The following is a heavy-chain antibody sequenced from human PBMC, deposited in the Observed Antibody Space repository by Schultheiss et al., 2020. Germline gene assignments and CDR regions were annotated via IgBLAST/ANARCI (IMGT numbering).Heavy chain of an antibody. CDR1: GGSISSTNW. CDR2: IYHTGST. J-gene: IGHJ4*02. Sequence: SETLSLTCAVSGGSISSTNWWSWVRQPPGKGLEWIGEIYHTGSTNYNPSLKSRVTISVDKSNNQFSLKLSSVTAADTAVYYCAIAPYSSGWYPFDYWGQGTLVTVSS. D-gene: IGHD6-19*01. V-gene: IGHV4-4*02. CDR3: AIAPYSSGWYPFDY.